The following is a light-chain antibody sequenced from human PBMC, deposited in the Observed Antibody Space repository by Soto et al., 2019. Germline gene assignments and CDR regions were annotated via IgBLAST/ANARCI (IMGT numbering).Light chain of an antibody. CDR3: CSYAGSSTVV. CDR2: EGS. Sequence: QSALTQPASVSGSPGQSITISCTGTSSDVGGYDLVSWYQQHPGKAPKLIIYEGSKRPSGVSNRFSGSKSGNTASLTISGLQAEDEADYYCCSYAGSSTVVFGGGTKVTVL. V-gene: IGLV2-23*01. CDR1: SSDVGGYDL. J-gene: IGLJ3*02.